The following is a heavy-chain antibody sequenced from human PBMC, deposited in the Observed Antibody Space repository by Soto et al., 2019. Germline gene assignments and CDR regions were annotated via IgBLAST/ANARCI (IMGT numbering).Heavy chain of an antibody. Sequence: QVQLVQSGAEVKKPGASVKVSCKASGYTFTSYAMHWVRQAPGQRLEWMGWINAGNGNTKYSQKFQGRVTITRDTSASTAYMELSSLRSEDTAVYYCAREGSGSGQIVVVPAAKYWGGGYYYYGMDVWGQGTTVTVSS. J-gene: IGHJ6*02. V-gene: IGHV1-3*01. CDR2: INAGNGNT. D-gene: IGHD2-2*01. CDR1: GYTFTSYA. CDR3: AREGSGSGQIVVVPAAKYWGGGYYYYGMDV.